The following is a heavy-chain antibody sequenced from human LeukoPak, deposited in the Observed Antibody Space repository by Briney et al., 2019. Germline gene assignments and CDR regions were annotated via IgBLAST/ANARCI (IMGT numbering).Heavy chain of an antibody. Sequence: ASVKVSCKASGYTFTGYYMHWVRQAPGQGLEWMGWINPNSGGTNYAQKFQGRVTMTRDTSISTAYMELSRLRSDDTAVYYCARFLDTAMVGHYYYYYYMDVWGKGTTVTVSS. CDR3: ARFLDTAMVGHYYYYYYMDV. D-gene: IGHD5-18*01. J-gene: IGHJ6*03. CDR1: GYTFTGYY. CDR2: INPNSGGT. V-gene: IGHV1-2*02.